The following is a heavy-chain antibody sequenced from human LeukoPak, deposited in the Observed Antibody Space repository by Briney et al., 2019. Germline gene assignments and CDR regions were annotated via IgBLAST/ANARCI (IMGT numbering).Heavy chain of an antibody. V-gene: IGHV3-23*01. Sequence: GSLRLSCAASGFTFSSYGMHWVRQAPGKGLEWVSAISGSGGSTYYADSVKGRFTISRDNSKNTLYLQMNSLRAEDTAVYYCAKDRCSGGSCPPIYWGQGTLVTVSS. D-gene: IGHD2-15*01. CDR3: AKDRCSGGSCPPIY. J-gene: IGHJ4*02. CDR1: GFTFSSYG. CDR2: ISGSGGST.